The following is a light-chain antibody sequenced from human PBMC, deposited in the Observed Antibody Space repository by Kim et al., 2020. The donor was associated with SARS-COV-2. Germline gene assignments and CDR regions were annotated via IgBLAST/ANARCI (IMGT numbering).Light chain of an antibody. CDR3: QSADSSGTCVV. CDR2: KDS. CDR1: ALPKQY. Sequence: PGQTARITCSGDALPKQYAYWYQQKPGQAPVLVIYKDSERPSGIPERFSGSSSGTTVTLTISGVQAEDEADYYCQSADSSGTCVVFGGGTQLTVL. J-gene: IGLJ2*01. V-gene: IGLV3-25*03.